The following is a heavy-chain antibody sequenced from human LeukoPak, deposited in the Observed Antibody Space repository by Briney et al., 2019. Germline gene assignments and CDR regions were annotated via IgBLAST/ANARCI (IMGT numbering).Heavy chain of an antibody. CDR2: ISAYNGNT. CDR3: ARGKMVRGAGDWFDP. Sequence: ASVKVSCKASGYTFTSYGISWVRRAPGQGLEWMGWISAYNGNTNYAQKLQGRVTMTTDTSTSTAYMELRSLRSYDTAVYYCARGKMVRGAGDWFDPWGQGTLVTVSS. J-gene: IGHJ5*02. CDR1: GYTFTSYG. D-gene: IGHD3-10*01. V-gene: IGHV1-18*01.